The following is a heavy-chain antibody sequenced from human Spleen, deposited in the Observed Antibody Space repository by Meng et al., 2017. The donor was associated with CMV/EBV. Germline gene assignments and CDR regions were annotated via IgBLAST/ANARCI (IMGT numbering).Heavy chain of an antibody. Sequence: GGSLRLSCTASGFTSGFTFSDYSMTWVRQAPGKGLEWVSSISGSGSYIYYADSVKGRLTIARDNAQKSVFLQMNSLRAEDTAVYYCARVRIAARPYYYYVLDVWGQGTTVTVSS. CDR3: ARVRIAARPYYYYVLDV. D-gene: IGHD6-6*01. CDR1: GFTFSDYS. CDR2: ISGSGSYI. V-gene: IGHV3-21*01. J-gene: IGHJ6*02.